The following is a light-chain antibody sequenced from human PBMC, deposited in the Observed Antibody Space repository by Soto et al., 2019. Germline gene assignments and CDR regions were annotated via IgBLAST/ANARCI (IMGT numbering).Light chain of an antibody. V-gene: IGLV4-69*01. CDR2: LNSDGSH. CDR3: QTWGSGIVV. CDR1: SGHSNYA. Sequence: QLVLTQSPSASASLGASVKLTCTLSSGHSNYAIAWQQQQSEKGPRYLMKLNSDGSHSKGDGIPDRFSGSRSGAERYLTIPSLQSEDEADYYCQTWGSGIVVFGGGTKLTVL. J-gene: IGLJ2*01.